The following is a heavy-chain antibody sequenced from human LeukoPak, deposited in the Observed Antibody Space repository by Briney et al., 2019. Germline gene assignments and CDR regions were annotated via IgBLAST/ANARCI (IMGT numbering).Heavy chain of an antibody. J-gene: IGHJ4*02. Sequence: GRSLRLSCAASGFTFSSYAMSWVRQAPGEGLEWVSVISGSVGSTYYADSVKGRFTISRDNSENTLYLQMNSLSAEDTAVYYCAKAPGATHFDYWGQGTLVTVSS. CDR3: AKAPGATHFDY. V-gene: IGHV3-23*01. CDR1: GFTFSSYA. D-gene: IGHD1-26*01. CDR2: ISGSVGST.